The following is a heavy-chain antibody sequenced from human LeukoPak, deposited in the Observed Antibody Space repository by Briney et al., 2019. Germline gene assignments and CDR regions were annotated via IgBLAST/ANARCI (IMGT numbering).Heavy chain of an antibody. D-gene: IGHD3-22*01. J-gene: IGHJ4*02. CDR2: ISGSGGST. CDR1: GFTFSSYA. CDR3: ARRAPGGLLVDY. V-gene: IGHV3-23*01. Sequence: QSGGSLRLSCAASGFTFSSYAMSWVRQAPGKGLEWVSAISGSGGSTYYADSVKGRFTISRDNAKNSLYLQMNSLRAEDTAVYYCARRAPGGLLVDYWGQGTLVTVSS.